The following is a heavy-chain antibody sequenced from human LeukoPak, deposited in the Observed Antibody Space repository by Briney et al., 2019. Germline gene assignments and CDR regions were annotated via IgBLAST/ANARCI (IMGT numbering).Heavy chain of an antibody. CDR2: INPNTGDT. CDR1: GYIFTGYY. CDR3: ARDPPYSGYEPPFDS. D-gene: IGHD5-12*01. J-gene: IGHJ4*02. Sequence: GASVKVSCKTSGYIFTGYYIHWVRQAPGQGLEWIGWINPNTGDTNYAQNSEGWVTMTRDTSIGTVDMKLSRLTYDDTAVYYCARDPPYSGYEPPFDSWGQGTLITVSS. V-gene: IGHV1-2*04.